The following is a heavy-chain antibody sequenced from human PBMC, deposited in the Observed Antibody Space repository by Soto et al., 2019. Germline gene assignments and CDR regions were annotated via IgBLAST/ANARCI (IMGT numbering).Heavy chain of an antibody. CDR2: INGDGSST. V-gene: IGHV3-74*01. CDR3: ARFRVDGDAVP. CDR1: GFVFSNYW. D-gene: IGHD4-17*01. Sequence: EMQLVESGGGLVQPGQSLRLSCAASGFVFSNYWMHWVRQTPGKGLVWVSRINGDGSSTSYADSVRGRFTISRDNAKNALYLQMDSPRTEDTALYYCARFRVDGDAVPWGQGTLVTVFS. J-gene: IGHJ5*02.